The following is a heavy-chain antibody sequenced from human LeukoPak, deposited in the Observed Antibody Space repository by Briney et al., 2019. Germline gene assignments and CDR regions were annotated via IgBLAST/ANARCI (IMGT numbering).Heavy chain of an antibody. CDR3: VRLSPYDSSGYYYDY. Sequence: GGSLRLSCAASGFTFSTYGMHWVRQAPGKGLEWVAFIRYDGTNKYYADSVKGRFTISRDNSKNTLYLQMNSLRAGDTAVYYCVRLSPYDSSGYYYDYWGQGTLVTVSS. CDR2: IRYDGTNK. J-gene: IGHJ4*02. D-gene: IGHD3-22*01. CDR1: GFTFSTYG. V-gene: IGHV3-30*02.